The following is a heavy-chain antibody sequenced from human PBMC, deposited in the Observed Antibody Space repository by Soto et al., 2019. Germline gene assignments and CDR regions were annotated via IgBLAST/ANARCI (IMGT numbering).Heavy chain of an antibody. CDR1: GFSFSNYN. D-gene: IGHD3-3*01. J-gene: IGHJ4*02. Sequence: EVQLVESGGGLVQPGGSLRLSCAGSGFSFSNYNMNWVRQAPGKGLEWVSYITDSSDTVHYADSVRGRFTISRDNAESSLYLQMNSLRDEDTAVYFCARDFGHGYYLDYWGRGTLVTVSS. V-gene: IGHV3-48*02. CDR2: ITDSSDTV. CDR3: ARDFGHGYYLDY.